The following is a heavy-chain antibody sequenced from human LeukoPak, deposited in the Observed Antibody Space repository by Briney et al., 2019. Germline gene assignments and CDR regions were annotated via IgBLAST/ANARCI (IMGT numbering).Heavy chain of an antibody. CDR3: ATEGGDYGGIFDY. J-gene: IGHJ4*02. CDR2: ISGSGGST. Sequence: GGSLRLSCVASGFSFSHFWMSWVRQAPGKGLEWVSAISGSGGSTYYADSVKGRFTISRDNSKNTLYLQMNSLRAEDTAVYYCATEGGDYGGIFDYWGQGTLVTVSS. V-gene: IGHV3-23*01. D-gene: IGHD4-17*01. CDR1: GFSFSHFW.